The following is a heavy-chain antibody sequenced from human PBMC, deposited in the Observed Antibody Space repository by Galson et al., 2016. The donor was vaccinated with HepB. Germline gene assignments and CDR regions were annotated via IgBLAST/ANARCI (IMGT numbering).Heavy chain of an antibody. CDR3: AVNLDQ. CDR2: INPSGGRT. CDR1: GYTFTTYY. Sequence: SVKVSCKASGYTFTTYYMHWVRQAPGEGLEWMGIINPSGGRTSYAQKFQGRLAVTRDTSTSTVIMELTNLAPEDTAVYFCAVNLDQWGQGTLVTVSA. V-gene: IGHV1-46*03. J-gene: IGHJ4*02.